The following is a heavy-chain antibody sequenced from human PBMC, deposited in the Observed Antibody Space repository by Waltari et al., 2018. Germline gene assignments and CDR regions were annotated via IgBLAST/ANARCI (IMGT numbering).Heavy chain of an antibody. D-gene: IGHD3-3*01. CDR2: IKSKTDGGTT. CDR1: GFTFSNAW. J-gene: IGHJ4*02. CDR3: TTDASIFADY. V-gene: IGHV3-15*01. Sequence: EVQLVESGGGLVKPGGSLRLSCAASGFTFSNAWMSWVRQAPGKGLEWVGRIKSKTDGGTTDYAAPVKGRFTISRDDSKNTLYRQMNSLEAEDTAVYYCTTDASIFADYWGQGTLVTVSS.